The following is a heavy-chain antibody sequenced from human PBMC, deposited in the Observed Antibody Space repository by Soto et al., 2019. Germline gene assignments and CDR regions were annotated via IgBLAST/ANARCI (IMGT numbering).Heavy chain of an antibody. J-gene: IGHJ4*02. Sequence: RGSLRLSCAASGFTFSSYAMHWVRQAPGKGLEWVAVISYDGSNKYYADSVKGRFTISRDNSKNTLYLQMNSLRAEDTAVYYCTRVGATTPIFDYWGQGTLVTVSS. CDR1: GFTFSSYA. CDR2: ISYDGSNK. CDR3: TRVGATTPIFDY. V-gene: IGHV3-30-3*01. D-gene: IGHD1-26*01.